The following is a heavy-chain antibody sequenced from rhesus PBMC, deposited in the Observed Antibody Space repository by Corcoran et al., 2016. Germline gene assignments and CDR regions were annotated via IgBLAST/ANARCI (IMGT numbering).Heavy chain of an antibody. CDR3: ARGLEQP. CDR2: ISGSSGST. D-gene: IGHD1-20*01. V-gene: IGHV4-65*01. Sequence: QVQLQESGPGLVKPSETLSLTCAVSGGSISSSIWWSWIRQPPGRGLEWIGYISGSSGSTCYNPSLESRVTISTDTSKNQFSLKLSSVTAADTAVYYCARGLEQPWGQGVLVTVSA. J-gene: IGHJ4*01. CDR1: GGSISSSIW.